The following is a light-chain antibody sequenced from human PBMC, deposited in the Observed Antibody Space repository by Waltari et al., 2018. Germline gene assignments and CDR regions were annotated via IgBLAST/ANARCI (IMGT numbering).Light chain of an antibody. J-gene: IGKJ1*01. CDR3: QQYGSSSWT. V-gene: IGKV3-20*01. Sequence: DIVLTQSPGTLSLSPGERATLSCRASPSVSSSSLAWYQQKPGQAPRLLIYGASSRATGILDRFSGSGSGTDFTLTISRLEPEDFAVYYCQQYGSSSWTFGQGTKVEIK. CDR2: GAS. CDR1: PSVSSSS.